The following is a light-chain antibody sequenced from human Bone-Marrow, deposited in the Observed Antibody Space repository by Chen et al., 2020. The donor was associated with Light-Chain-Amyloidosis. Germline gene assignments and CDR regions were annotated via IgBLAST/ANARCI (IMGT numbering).Light chain of an antibody. CDR2: EDD. J-gene: IGLJ3*02. CDR1: SGSIATNY. Sequence: NFMLTQPHSVSESPGKTVIISCTRSSGSIATNYVQWYQQRPGSSPTTEIYEDDQRPSGFPDRFSGSCVRSSDSASLTISGLKTEDEAAYYCQSYQGSSQGVFGGGTKLTVL. CDR3: QSYQGSSQGV. V-gene: IGLV6-57*01.